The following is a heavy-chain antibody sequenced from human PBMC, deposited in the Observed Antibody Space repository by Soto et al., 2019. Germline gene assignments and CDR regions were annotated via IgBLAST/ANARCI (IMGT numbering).Heavy chain of an antibody. CDR3: ARVISGSRVRINWFDP. D-gene: IGHD2-15*01. Sequence: GASVKVSCKASGFTFTSSAVQWVRQARGQRLEWIGWIVVGSGNTNYAQKFQERVTITRDMSTSTAYMELSSVTAADTAVYYCARVISGSRVRINWFDPWGQGTLVTVSS. CDR1: GFTFTSSA. CDR2: IVVGSGNT. V-gene: IGHV1-58*01. J-gene: IGHJ5*02.